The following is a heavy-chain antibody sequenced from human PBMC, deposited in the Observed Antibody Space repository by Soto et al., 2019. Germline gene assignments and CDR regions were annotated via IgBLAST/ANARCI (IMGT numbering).Heavy chain of an antibody. CDR1: GDSISRIDYY. J-gene: IGHJ3*02. D-gene: IGHD3-22*01. CDR2: IYFRGNT. Sequence: SETLSLTCSISGDSISRIDYYWTWIRQHPEKGLEWIGNIYFRGNTYYSPSLESRLTISVDTSKNQFSLKLTSVTAADTAVYYCAREGGSYDSGGYLIRGAFDIWGQGTMVTVSS. CDR3: AREGGSYDSGGYLIRGAFDI. V-gene: IGHV4-31*03.